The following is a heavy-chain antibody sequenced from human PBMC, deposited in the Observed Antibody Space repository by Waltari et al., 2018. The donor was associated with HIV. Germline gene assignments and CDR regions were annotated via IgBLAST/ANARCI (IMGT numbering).Heavy chain of an antibody. CDR1: GFPFTDYY. J-gene: IGHJ4*02. Sequence: QVHVVESGGGLVKPGGSLRLSCAVSGFPFTDYYMSWIRQAPGKWPVYPSYIQSDGLPLFYADSLKGRFSISRDNAKNSLYLQMNSRRPDDTAVYYCAKDYCHSSGYPGHWGQGTLVTVSS. V-gene: IGHV3-11*01. CDR2: IQSDGLPL. D-gene: IGHD3-22*01. CDR3: AKDYCHSSGYPGH.